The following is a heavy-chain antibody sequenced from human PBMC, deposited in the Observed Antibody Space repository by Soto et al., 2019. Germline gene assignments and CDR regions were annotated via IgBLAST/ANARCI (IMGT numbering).Heavy chain of an antibody. V-gene: IGHV1-24*01. J-gene: IGHJ3*02. CDR2: FDPEDGET. Sequence: ASVNVSCKVSGYTLTELSMHWVRQAPGKGLEWMGGFDPEDGETIYAQKFQGRVTMTEDTSTDTAYMELSSLRSEDTAVYYCATWALKIKPHAFDIWGQGTMVTVSS. CDR3: ATWALKIKPHAFDI. CDR1: GYTLTELS.